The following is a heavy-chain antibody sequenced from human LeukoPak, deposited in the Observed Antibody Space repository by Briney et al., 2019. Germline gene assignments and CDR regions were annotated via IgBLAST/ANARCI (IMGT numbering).Heavy chain of an antibody. D-gene: IGHD6-6*01. CDR2: IYYSGST. Sequence: SETLSLTCTVSGGSLSSGDYYWSWIRQPPGKGLEWIGYIYYSGSTYYNPSLKSRVTISVDTSKNQFSLKLSSVTAADTAVYYCASTYSSSSLIDYWGQGTLVTVSS. J-gene: IGHJ4*02. CDR1: GGSLSSGDYY. CDR3: ASTYSSSSLIDY. V-gene: IGHV4-30-4*08.